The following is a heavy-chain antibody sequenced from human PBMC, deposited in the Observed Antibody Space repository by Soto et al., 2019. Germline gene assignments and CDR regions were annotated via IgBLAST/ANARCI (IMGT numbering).Heavy chain of an antibody. Sequence: GGSLRLSCAASGFTVSSYWIDWVRQAPEKGLVWVSRINSDGSSTSYADSVKGRFTISRDNAKNTLYLQLNSLRAEDTAVYYCARGALAGSGTYSVDYWGQGSLVTVSS. D-gene: IGHD3-10*01. CDR1: GFTVSSYW. V-gene: IGHV3-74*01. J-gene: IGHJ4*02. CDR3: ARGALAGSGTYSVDY. CDR2: INSDGSST.